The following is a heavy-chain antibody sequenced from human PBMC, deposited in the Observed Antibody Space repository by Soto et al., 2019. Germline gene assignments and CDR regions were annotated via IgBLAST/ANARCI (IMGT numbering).Heavy chain of an antibody. Sequence: SETLSLTCAVSGGSFTSNNWWTWVRQPPGQGLEWIGEIYRTGSTNYNPSLKSRVTISLDKSENQFSLKVTFLTAADTAVYYCASRDPGNSVDYWGQGNLVTLSS. CDR1: GGSFTSNNW. CDR3: ASRDPGNSVDY. D-gene: IGHD5-12*01. V-gene: IGHV4-4*02. CDR2: IYRTGST. J-gene: IGHJ4*02.